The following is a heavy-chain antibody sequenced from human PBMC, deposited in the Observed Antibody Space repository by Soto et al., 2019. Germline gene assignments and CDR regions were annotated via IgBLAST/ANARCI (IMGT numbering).Heavy chain of an antibody. J-gene: IGHJ4*02. CDR1: GVTFSSYA. D-gene: IGHD3-16*02. Sequence: GGCLGLSCAAXGVTFSSYAMSWVRQAPGKGLEWVSAISGSGGSTYYADSVKGRFTISRDNSKNTLYLQMNSLRAEDTAVYYCAKDLTFGGVIVIPKIDYWGQGTLVTVSS. CDR2: ISGSGGST. CDR3: AKDLTFGGVIVIPKIDY. V-gene: IGHV3-23*01.